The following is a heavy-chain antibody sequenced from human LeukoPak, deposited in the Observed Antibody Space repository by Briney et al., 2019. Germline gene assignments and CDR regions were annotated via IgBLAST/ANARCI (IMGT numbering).Heavy chain of an antibody. J-gene: IGHJ4*01. Sequence: ASVKVSCKASGYTFTKFGVSWVRQAPGQGLEWMGWISAYNGNTDFAQKFQGRVTLTIETSTATAYMDLRSLKSDDTAVYYCARDRYSGAYSFDYWGHGTLVTVSS. V-gene: IGHV1-18*01. CDR3: ARDRYSGAYSFDY. D-gene: IGHD5-12*01. CDR1: GYTFTKFG. CDR2: ISAYNGNT.